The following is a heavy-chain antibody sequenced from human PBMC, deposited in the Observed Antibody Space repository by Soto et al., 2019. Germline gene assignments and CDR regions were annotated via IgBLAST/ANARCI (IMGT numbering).Heavy chain of an antibody. J-gene: IGHJ3*02. V-gene: IGHV1-69*08. CDR3: ARDRQVDCSSTSCRRDDAFDI. CDR1: GGTFSSYT. Sequence: QVQLVQSGAEVKKPGSSVKVSCKASGGTFSSYTISWVRQAPGQGLEWMGRIIPILGIANYAQKFQGRVTITADKSTSTAYMELSSLRSEDTAVYYCARDRQVDCSSTSCRRDDAFDIWGQGTMVTVSS. CDR2: IIPILGIA. D-gene: IGHD2-2*01.